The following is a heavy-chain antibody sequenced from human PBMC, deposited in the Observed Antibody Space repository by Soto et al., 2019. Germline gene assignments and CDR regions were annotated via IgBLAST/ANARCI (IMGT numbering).Heavy chain of an antibody. D-gene: IGHD6-13*01. V-gene: IGHV4-30-2*01. CDR1: GGSISSGGYS. CDR3: ARERPDGSRLDP. CDR2: IYHSGST. Sequence: SETLSITCTVCGGSISSGGYSWSWIRQPPGKGLEWIGYIYHSGSTYYNPSLKSRVTISVDRSKNQFSLKLSSVTAADTAVYNCARERPDGSRLDPWGQGTLVTVSS. J-gene: IGHJ5*02.